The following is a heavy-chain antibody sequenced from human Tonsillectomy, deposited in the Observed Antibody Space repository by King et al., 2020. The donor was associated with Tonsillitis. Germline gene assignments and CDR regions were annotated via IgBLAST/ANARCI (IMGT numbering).Heavy chain of an antibody. CDR3: ARHRTRGRWRAEYFQH. CDR2: ISYDGSNK. V-gene: IGHV3-30-3*01. D-gene: IGHD1-26*01. CDR1: GFTFSSYA. Sequence: VQLVQSGGGVVQPGRSLRLSCAASGFTFSSYAMHWVRQAPGKGLEWVAVISYDGSNKYYADSVKGRFTISRDNSKNTLYLQMNSLRAEDRAVYYFARHRTRGRWRAEYFQHWGQGTLVTVSS. J-gene: IGHJ1*01.